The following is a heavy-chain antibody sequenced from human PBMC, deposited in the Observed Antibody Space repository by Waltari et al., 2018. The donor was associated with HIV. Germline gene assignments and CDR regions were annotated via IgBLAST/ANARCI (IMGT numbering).Heavy chain of an antibody. J-gene: IGHJ4*02. Sequence: QVHLVQSGAEIKKPRASVRVSCKASGYSFIDFDINWVRRPPGRGLEWVGWMNPDNGDAGYGHKFKGRFSLTRDTSTDTAYMDVTNLKSEDTAIYYCTKGRRGALFGDEWGQGTLVTVSS. V-gene: IGHV1-8*02. CDR3: TKGRRGALFGDE. D-gene: IGHD3-3*01. CDR1: GYSFIDFD. CDR2: MNPDNGDA.